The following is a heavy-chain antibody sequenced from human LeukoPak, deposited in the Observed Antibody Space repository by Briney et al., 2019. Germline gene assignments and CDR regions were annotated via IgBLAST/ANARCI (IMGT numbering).Heavy chain of an antibody. V-gene: IGHV1-69*13. J-gene: IGHJ4*02. CDR1: GYTFTSYA. CDR3: ARDPGIAAAGKDFDY. D-gene: IGHD6-13*01. Sequence: GASVKVSCKASGYTFTSYAISWVRQAPGQGLEWMGGIIPIFGTANYAQKFQGRVTITADESTSTAYMELRSLRSDDTAVYYCARDPGIAAAGKDFDYWGQGTLVTVSS. CDR2: IIPIFGTA.